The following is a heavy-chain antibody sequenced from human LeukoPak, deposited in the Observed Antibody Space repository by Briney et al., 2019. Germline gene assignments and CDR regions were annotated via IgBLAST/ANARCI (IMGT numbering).Heavy chain of an antibody. V-gene: IGHV4-59*01. Sequence: SETLSLTCTVSGGSISSYYWSWIRQPPGKGLEWIGYIYYSGSTNYNPSLKRRVTISVDTSKNQFSLKLSSVTAADTAVYYCASGSVDYDFWSGYYLYYYYMDVWGKGTTVTVSS. J-gene: IGHJ6*03. CDR1: GGSISSYY. D-gene: IGHD3-3*01. CDR2: IYYSGST. CDR3: ASGSVDYDFWSGYYLYYYYMDV.